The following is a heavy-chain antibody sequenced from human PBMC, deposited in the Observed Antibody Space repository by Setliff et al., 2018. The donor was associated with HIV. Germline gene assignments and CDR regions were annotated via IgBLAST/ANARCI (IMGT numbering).Heavy chain of an antibody. V-gene: IGHV4-34*01. CDR2: INQERTT. J-gene: IGHJ2*01. D-gene: IGHD1-20*01. CDR1: RGSFSHYY. CDR3: ARVRFNFDNVRCFDL. Sequence: SETLSLTCAVYRGSFSHYYWTWIRQSPGKGLEWIAEINQERTTFYNPSLKSRVTMSLDTSRNEVSLRLSSVTAADTATYSCARVRFNFDNVRCFDLWGPGTLVTVSS.